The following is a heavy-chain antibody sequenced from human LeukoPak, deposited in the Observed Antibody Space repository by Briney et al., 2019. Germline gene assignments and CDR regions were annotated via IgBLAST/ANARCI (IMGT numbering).Heavy chain of an antibody. D-gene: IGHD4-11*01. CDR3: GRWRESSNWPPGYLQY. Sequence: ASVKVSCKASGFTFTSFGFSWVRQAPGQGLEWMGWISAYNGNTNYAQNLQGRVTMTTDASTSTVYMELRSLRSDDTAMYYCGRWRESSNWPPGYLQYWGQGTLVTVSS. CDR1: GFTFTSFG. V-gene: IGHV1-18*01. CDR2: ISAYNGNT. J-gene: IGHJ1*01.